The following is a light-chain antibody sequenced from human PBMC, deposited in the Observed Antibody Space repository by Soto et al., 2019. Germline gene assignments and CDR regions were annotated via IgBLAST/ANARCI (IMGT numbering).Light chain of an antibody. Sequence: EIVLTQSPGTLSLSPGERATLSCRASQSVSSGYLAWYLQKPGQAPRLLLYGASRRATGIPDRFSGSGSGTDFTLTISRLEPEDFGVYYCQQSGRSAYTFGQGTKLEIK. CDR3: QQSGRSAYT. V-gene: IGKV3-20*01. J-gene: IGKJ2*01. CDR1: QSVSSGY. CDR2: GAS.